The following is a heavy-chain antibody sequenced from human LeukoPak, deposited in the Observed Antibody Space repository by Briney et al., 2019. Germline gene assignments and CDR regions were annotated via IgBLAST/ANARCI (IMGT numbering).Heavy chain of an antibody. CDR3: ARDGYTFGGVKTRFDY. D-gene: IGHD3-16*01. Sequence: GASVKVSCKASGYTFTSYDINWVRQAPGQGLEWMGWISVYNGDTNYAQKFQGRVTMTTDTSTNTAYMELRSLRSDDTAVYYCARDGYTFGGVKTRFDYWGQGTLVTVSS. V-gene: IGHV1-18*01. CDR2: ISVYNGDT. J-gene: IGHJ4*02. CDR1: GYTFTSYD.